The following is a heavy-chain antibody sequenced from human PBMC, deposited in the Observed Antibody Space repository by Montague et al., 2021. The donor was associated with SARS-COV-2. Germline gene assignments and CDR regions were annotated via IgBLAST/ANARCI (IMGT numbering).Heavy chain of an antibody. CDR1: GGSFSGYY. Sequence: SETLSLTCAVYGGSFSGYYWSWIRQPPGKELEWIGEINHSGSTNYNPSLKSRVTTSVDTSKNQFSLKLTSVTAADTAVYYCARVPRITRIVVVSTRIWFDPWGKGTLVTVSS. J-gene: IGHJ5*01. D-gene: IGHD3-22*01. V-gene: IGHV4-34*01. CDR3: ARVPRITRIVVVSTRIWFDP. CDR2: INHSGST.